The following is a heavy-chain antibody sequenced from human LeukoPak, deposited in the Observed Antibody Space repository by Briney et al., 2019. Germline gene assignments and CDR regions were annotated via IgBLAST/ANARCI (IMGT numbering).Heavy chain of an antibody. CDR1: GYTFTSYY. CDR2: INPSGGGT. D-gene: IGHD3-22*01. J-gene: IGHJ4*02. V-gene: IGHV1-46*01. Sequence: ASVKVSCKASGYTFTSYYMHWVRQAPGQGLEWMGVINPSGGGTSYAQEFQGRVTMTRDTSTSTVYMELSSLRSEDTAVYHCARPYYYDSSGYSYFDYWGQGTLVTVSS. CDR3: ARPYYYDSSGYSYFDY.